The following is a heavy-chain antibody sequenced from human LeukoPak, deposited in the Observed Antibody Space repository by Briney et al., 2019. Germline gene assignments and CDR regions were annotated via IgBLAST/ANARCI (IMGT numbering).Heavy chain of an antibody. D-gene: IGHD2-2*01. CDR2: IYSGGST. CDR1: GFTVSSNY. J-gene: IGHJ4*02. CDR3: ARSIVPLGYFDY. V-gene: IGHV3-66*02. Sequence: GGSLRLSCAASGFTVSSNYMSWVRQAPGKGLEWVSVIYSGGSTYYADSVKGRFTISRDNSKNTLYLQMNSLRAEDTAVYYCARSIVPLGYFDYWGQGTLVTASS.